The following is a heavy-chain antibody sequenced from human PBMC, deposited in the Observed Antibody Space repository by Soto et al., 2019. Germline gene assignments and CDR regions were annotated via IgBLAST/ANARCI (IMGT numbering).Heavy chain of an antibody. CDR1: GFSLSTSGVG. J-gene: IGHJ4*02. CDR2: IYWDDDK. V-gene: IGHV2-5*02. CDR3: AQKETRAAAATLFDY. Sequence: SGPTLVNPTQTLTLTCTFSGFSLSTSGVGVGWIRQPPGKALEWLALIYWDDDKRYSPSLKSRLTITKDTSKNQVVLTMTNMDPVDTATYYCAQKETRAAAATLFDYWGQGTLVTVSS. D-gene: IGHD6-13*01.